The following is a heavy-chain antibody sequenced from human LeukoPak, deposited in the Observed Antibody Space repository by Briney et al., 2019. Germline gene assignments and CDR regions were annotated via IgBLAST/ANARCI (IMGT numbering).Heavy chain of an antibody. D-gene: IGHD6-6*01. CDR2: IYPGDSDT. J-gene: IGHJ4*02. Sequence: GESLKISCKGSGYSFTSYWIGWVRQMPGKGLEWMGIIYPGDSDTRYSPSFQGQVTISADKSISTAYLQWSSLKASDTATYYCARGARIAARPYYFDYWGQGTLVTVSS. CDR1: GYSFTSYW. V-gene: IGHV5-51*01. CDR3: ARGARIAARPYYFDY.